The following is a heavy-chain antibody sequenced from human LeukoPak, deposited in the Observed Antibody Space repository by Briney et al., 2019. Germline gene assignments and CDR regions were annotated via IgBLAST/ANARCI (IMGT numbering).Heavy chain of an antibody. CDR1: GFIFSTFG. J-gene: IGHJ4*02. Sequence: PGGSLRLSCAASGFIFSTFGMHWVRQAPGKGLEWVALISYDGSNKYYADSVKGRFTISRDNSKNTVYLEMNSLRPEDTAVYYCARAPDSSGYYYHFDYWGQGTLVTVSS. V-gene: IGHV3-30*03. CDR2: ISYDGSNK. CDR3: ARAPDSSGYYYHFDY. D-gene: IGHD3-22*01.